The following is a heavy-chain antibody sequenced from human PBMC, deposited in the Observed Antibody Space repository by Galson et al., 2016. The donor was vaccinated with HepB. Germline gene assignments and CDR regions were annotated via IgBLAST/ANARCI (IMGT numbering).Heavy chain of an antibody. D-gene: IGHD3-3*01. CDR1: GFSFSSYG. J-gene: IGHJ5*02. CDR2: ISADSGTI. V-gene: IGHV3-23*01. CDR3: ARGGFTIYGEEFDP. Sequence: SLRLSCAGSGFSFSSYGMSWVRQAPEKGPEWVSVISADSGTIYYADSVRGRFSVSRDNSNSTLYLLMDSLRAEDTAIYYCARGGFTIYGEEFDPWGQGTLVTVSS.